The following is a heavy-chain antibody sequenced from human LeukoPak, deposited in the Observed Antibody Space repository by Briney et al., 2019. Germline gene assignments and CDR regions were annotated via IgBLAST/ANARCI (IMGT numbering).Heavy chain of an antibody. Sequence: PSETLSLTCAVSGGSISSSNWWSWVRQPPGKGLERIGEIYHSGSTNYNPSLKSRVTISVDKSKNQFSLKLSSVTAADTAVYYCARARSGGSYYDYYYMDVWGKGTTVTVSS. CDR2: IYHSGST. CDR3: ARARSGGSYYDYYYMDV. CDR1: GGSISSSNW. D-gene: IGHD1-26*01. V-gene: IGHV4-4*02. J-gene: IGHJ6*03.